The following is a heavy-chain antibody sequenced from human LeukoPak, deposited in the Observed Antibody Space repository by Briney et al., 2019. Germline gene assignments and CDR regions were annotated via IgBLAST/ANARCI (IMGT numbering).Heavy chain of an antibody. Sequence: GGSLRLSCAASGFTFSDYYMSWIRQAPGKGLEWVSYISSSGSTIYYADSVKGRFTISRDNAKNSLYLQMNSLRAEDTAVYYCAKALPDSSGYSPRPYFDYWGQGTLVTVSS. CDR1: GFTFSDYY. CDR2: ISSSGSTI. CDR3: AKALPDSSGYSPRPYFDY. J-gene: IGHJ4*02. V-gene: IGHV3-11*01. D-gene: IGHD3-22*01.